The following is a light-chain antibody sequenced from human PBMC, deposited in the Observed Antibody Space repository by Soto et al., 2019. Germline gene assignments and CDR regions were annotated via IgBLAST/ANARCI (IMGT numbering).Light chain of an antibody. CDR3: CSYAGPSTSLYV. V-gene: IGLV2-23*01. J-gene: IGLJ1*01. CDR2: EDT. CDR1: SSDVGSYDL. Sequence: QSVLTQPASVSGSPGQSITISCTGTSSDVGSYDLVSWYQQYPGKAPKLMIFEDTKRPSGVSNRFSGSKSGNTASLTISGLQAEDEADYYCCSYAGPSTSLYVFGTGTQLTVL.